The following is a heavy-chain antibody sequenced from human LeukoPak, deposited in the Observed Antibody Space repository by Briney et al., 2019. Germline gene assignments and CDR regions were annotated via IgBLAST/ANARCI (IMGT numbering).Heavy chain of an antibody. Sequence: PSEALSLTCSVSGGAISSDSYYWGWIRQPPGKGLEWIASISYSGSTYYNPSLNSRATISVDTSKTQFSLRLSSVTAADTAVYYCARLSDFWGQGILVTVSS. CDR3: ARLSDF. J-gene: IGHJ4*02. CDR1: GGAISSDSYY. V-gene: IGHV4-39*01. CDR2: ISYSGST.